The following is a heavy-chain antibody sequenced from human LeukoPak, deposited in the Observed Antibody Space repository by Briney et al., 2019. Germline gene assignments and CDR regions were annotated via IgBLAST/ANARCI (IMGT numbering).Heavy chain of an antibody. CDR2: INPNSGGT. Sequence: ASVKVSCKGSGYIFPSYGLAWVRQAPGQGLEWMGWINPNSGGTNYAQKFQGRVTMTRDTSISTAYMELSRLRSDDTAVYYCARDYNSGWFAYWGQGTLVTVSS. CDR1: GYIFPSYG. J-gene: IGHJ5*01. CDR3: ARDYNSGWFAY. V-gene: IGHV1-2*02. D-gene: IGHD6-19*01.